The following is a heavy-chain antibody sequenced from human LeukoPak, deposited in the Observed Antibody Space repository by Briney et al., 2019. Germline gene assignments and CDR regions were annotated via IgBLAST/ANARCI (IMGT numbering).Heavy chain of an antibody. J-gene: IGHJ4*02. CDR3: AKYGSGRYGIDY. V-gene: IGHV3-23*01. D-gene: IGHD6-19*01. CDR2: ISGSGGST. Sequence: PGGSLRLSCAASGFTFSSYAMGWVRQAPGKGLEWVSAISGSGGSTYYADSVKGRFTISRDNSKNTLYLQMNSLRAEDTAVYYCAKYGSGRYGIDYWGQGTLVTVSS. CDR1: GFTFSSYA.